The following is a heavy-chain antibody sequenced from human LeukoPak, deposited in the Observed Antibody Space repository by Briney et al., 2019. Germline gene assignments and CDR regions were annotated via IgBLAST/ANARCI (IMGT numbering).Heavy chain of an antibody. D-gene: IGHD3-22*01. CDR1: GFTFSDYY. Sequence: GGSLRLSCAASGFTFSDYYMSWIRQAAGKGLEWVSYISSSGRAYIYYADSVKGRFTISRDNAKNSLYLQMNSLSAEDTAVYYCARDLPYYEKRLPKNWYFDLWGRGTLVTVSS. CDR3: ARDLPYYEKRLPKNWYFDL. J-gene: IGHJ2*01. CDR2: ISSSGRAYI. V-gene: IGHV3-11*01.